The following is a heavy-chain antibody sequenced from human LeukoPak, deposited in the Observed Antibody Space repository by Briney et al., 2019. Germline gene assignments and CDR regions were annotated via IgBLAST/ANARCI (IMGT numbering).Heavy chain of an antibody. D-gene: IGHD6-6*01. CDR1: GCTFSSYA. CDR3: AKIVGVAARPAFDI. Sequence: GGSLRLSCAAAGCTFSSYAMSWVRKAPGKGLELVSGISGSGGSTYYADSVKGRFTISRDNSKNTLYLQMNSLRAEDTAVYYCAKIVGVAARPAFDIWGLGTMVTVSS. V-gene: IGHV3-23*01. J-gene: IGHJ3*02. CDR2: ISGSGGST.